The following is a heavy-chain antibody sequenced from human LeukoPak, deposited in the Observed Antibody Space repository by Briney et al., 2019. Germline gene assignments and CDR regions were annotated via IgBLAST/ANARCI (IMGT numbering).Heavy chain of an antibody. V-gene: IGHV3-53*01. CDR2: IYSGGST. CDR3: ARDHLELPHYYYYGMDV. D-gene: IGHD1-26*01. J-gene: IGHJ6*02. CDR1: GFTVSSNY. Sequence: GGSLRLSCAASGFTVSSNYMSWVRQAPGKGLEWVSVIYSGGSTYYADSVKGRFTISRDSSKNTLYLQMNSLRAEDTAVYYCARDHLELPHYYYYGMDVWGQGTTVTVSS.